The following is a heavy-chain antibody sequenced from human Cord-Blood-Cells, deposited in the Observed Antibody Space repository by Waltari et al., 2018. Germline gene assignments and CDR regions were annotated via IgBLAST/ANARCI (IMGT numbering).Heavy chain of an antibody. J-gene: IGHJ6*03. CDR2: INHSGST. CDR3: ARADKGYCSSTSCPPVYYYYYMDV. V-gene: IGHV4-34*01. D-gene: IGHD2-2*01. Sequence: AGLLKPSETLSLTCAVYGGSFSGYYWSWIPQPPGKGLEWIGEINHSGSTNYNPSLKSRVTISVDTSKNQFSLKLSSVTAADTAVYYCARADKGYCSSTSCPPVYYYYYMDVWGKGTTVTVSS. CDR1: GGSFSGYY.